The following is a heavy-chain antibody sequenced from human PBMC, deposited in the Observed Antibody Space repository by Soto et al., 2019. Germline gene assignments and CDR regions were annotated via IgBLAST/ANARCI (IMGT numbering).Heavy chain of an antibody. V-gene: IGHV4-59*01. D-gene: IGHD2-8*01. J-gene: IGHJ5*02. CDR1: GDPISSYC. Sequence: SETLSLTCTVSGDPISSYCWSWIRQPPGKGLQWIGYLCYSGNTNYNPSLKSRVTISVDTSKNQFSLKLSSVTAADTAVYYCAREMGTWLLPAVLHPWGLGTLVTVSS. CDR2: LCYSGNT. CDR3: AREMGTWLLPAVLHP.